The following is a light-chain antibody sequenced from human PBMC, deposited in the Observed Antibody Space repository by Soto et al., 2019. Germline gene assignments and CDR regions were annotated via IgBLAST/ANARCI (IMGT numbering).Light chain of an antibody. CDR3: QQSYSTLIT. CDR2: GAS. Sequence: EIVMTQSPATLSVSPGERAPLSCRASQSVSSNLAWYQQKPGQAPRLLIYGASTRATGIPARFSGSGSETEFTLTISSLQPEDFATYYCQQSYSTLITFGQGTRLEIK. J-gene: IGKJ5*01. CDR1: QSVSSN. V-gene: IGKV3-15*01.